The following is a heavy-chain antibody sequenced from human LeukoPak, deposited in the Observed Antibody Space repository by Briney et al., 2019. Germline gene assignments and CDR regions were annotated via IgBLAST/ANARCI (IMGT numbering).Heavy chain of an antibody. J-gene: IGHJ4*02. CDR1: GGSISSSNW. CDR2: IYHSGST. D-gene: IGHD1-26*01. CDR3: ARGGYSGSYYGFDY. V-gene: IGHV4-4*02. Sequence: SETLSLTCAVSGGSISSSNWWSWVRQPPGKGLEWIGEIYHSGSTNYNPSLKSRVTISVDKSKNQFSLKLSSVTAADTAVYYCARGGYSGSYYGFDYWGQGTLVTVSS.